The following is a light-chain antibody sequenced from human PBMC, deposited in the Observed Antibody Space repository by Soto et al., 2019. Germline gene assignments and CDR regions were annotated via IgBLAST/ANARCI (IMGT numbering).Light chain of an antibody. CDR2: DVS. CDR3: SSYTSSSTLL. Sequence: QSALTQPASVSGSAGQSITISCTGTSSDVGGYNYVSWYQQHPGKAPKLMIYDVSNRPSGVSNRFSGSKSGNTASLTISGLLAEDEADYYCSSYTSSSTLLFGGGTKLTVL. J-gene: IGLJ3*02. V-gene: IGLV2-14*01. CDR1: SSDVGGYNY.